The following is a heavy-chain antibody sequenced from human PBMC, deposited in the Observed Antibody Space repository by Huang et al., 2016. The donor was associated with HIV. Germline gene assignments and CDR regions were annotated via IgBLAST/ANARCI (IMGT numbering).Heavy chain of an antibody. J-gene: IGHJ1*01. V-gene: IGHV4-34*01. CDR3: ARARSGYRTRYFHH. D-gene: IGHD3-22*01. CDR1: GGSFSGYF. Sequence: QVQLQQWGAGLLKPSETMSLTCAVYGGSFSGYFWIWIRKPPGKGLEWIGETNHSGNTNYNPSRNGRVTISVDTSKNQFSLKLSAVTAADTAVYFCARARSGYRTRYFHHWGQGTLVTVSS. CDR2: TNHSGNT.